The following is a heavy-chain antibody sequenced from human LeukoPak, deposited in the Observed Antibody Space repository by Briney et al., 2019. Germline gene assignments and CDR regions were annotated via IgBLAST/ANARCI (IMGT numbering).Heavy chain of an antibody. CDR3: ARDIPTFGVVSENP. J-gene: IGHJ5*02. Sequence: PGGSLRLSCAASGFTFSAYTMSWVRQAPGKGLEWVSGINWNGGSTGYADSVKGRFTISRDNAKNSLYLQMNSLRAEDTALYYCARDIPTFGVVSENPWGQGTLVTVSS. CDR2: INWNGGST. D-gene: IGHD3-3*01. V-gene: IGHV3-20*04. CDR1: GFTFSAYT.